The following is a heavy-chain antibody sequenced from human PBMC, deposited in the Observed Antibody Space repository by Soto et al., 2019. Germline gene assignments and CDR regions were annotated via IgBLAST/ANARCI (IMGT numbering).Heavy chain of an antibody. J-gene: IGHJ4*02. CDR1: GFTFSSYG. V-gene: IGHV3-30*03. Sequence: PGGSLRLSCAGSGFTFSSYGMHWVRQAPGKGLEWVAVISYDGSNKYYADSVKGRFTISRDNSKNTLYLQMNSLRAEDTAVYYCARDGPDYGGFDYWGQGTLVTVSS. CDR3: ARDGPDYGGFDY. CDR2: ISYDGSNK. D-gene: IGHD4-17*01.